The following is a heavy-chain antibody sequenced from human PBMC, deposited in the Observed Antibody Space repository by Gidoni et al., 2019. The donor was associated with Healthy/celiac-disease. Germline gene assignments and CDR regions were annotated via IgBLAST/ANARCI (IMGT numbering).Heavy chain of an antibody. D-gene: IGHD3-22*01. J-gene: IGHJ4*02. Sequence: EVQLVESVAGLVKPGGSMRLSCAASGFIFSSYAMSWVRQAPGKGVEWVSAISGMGGSTYYADSVKGRFTISRDNSKNTLYLQRSSLRAEDTAVYYCAKDHYYDSTLIDYWVQGTLVTVSS. CDR3: AKDHYYDSTLIDY. CDR1: GFIFSSYA. CDR2: ISGMGGST. V-gene: IGHV3-23*04.